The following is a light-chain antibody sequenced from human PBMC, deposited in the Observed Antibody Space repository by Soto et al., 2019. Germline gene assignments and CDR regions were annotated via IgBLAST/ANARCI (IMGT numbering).Light chain of an antibody. Sequence: EIVLTQSPATLSLSPGERATLSCRASQSISSYLTWYQQKPGQAPRLLIFDASKRATGIPARFSGSGSGTDFTLTISSLEPEDFAAYYCQQRDNWPITFGQGTRLESK. CDR2: DAS. J-gene: IGKJ5*01. V-gene: IGKV3-11*01. CDR1: QSISSY. CDR3: QQRDNWPIT.